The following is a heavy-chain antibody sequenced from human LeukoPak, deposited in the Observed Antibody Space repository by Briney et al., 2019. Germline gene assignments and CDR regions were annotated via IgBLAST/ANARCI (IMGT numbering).Heavy chain of an antibody. CDR2: SRDKGNSYTT. D-gene: IGHD3-10*01. CDR1: GLTFSDHY. J-gene: IGHJ4*01. CDR3: TKLARAPRDFDY. V-gene: IGHV3-72*01. Sequence: AGGSLRLSCAASGLTFSDHYIDWVRQAPGKGREWVGRSRDKGNSYTTAYAASVRGRFTISRDDSKNSLYLQMNSLKIEDTAVYYCTKLARAPRDFDYWGQGTLVTVSS.